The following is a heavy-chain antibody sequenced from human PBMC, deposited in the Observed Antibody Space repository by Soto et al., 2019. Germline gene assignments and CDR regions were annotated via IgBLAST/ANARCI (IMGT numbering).Heavy chain of an antibody. CDR2: IYSGGST. Sequence: GGSLRLSCAASGFTVSSNYMSWVRQAPGKGLEWVSVIYSGGSTYYADSVKGRFTISRDNSKNTLYLQMNSLRAEDTAVYYCARDPINWNYERDTFDIWGQGTMVTVSS. V-gene: IGHV3-66*01. D-gene: IGHD1-7*01. CDR1: GFTVSSNY. CDR3: ARDPINWNYERDTFDI. J-gene: IGHJ3*02.